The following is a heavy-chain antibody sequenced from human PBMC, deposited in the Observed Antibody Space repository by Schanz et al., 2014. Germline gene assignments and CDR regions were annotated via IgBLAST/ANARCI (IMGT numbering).Heavy chain of an antibody. J-gene: IGHJ5*02. CDR1: GFAVDNYY. CDR2: ILGLASTT. V-gene: IGHV3-23*04. Sequence: EVQLVESGGGWVQPGGSLRLSCAASGFAVDNYYMSCVRQAPGRGLEWVSAILGLASTTYYADSVRGRFTISSDSSKNTLYLQMSSLRADDTAVYYCAKAADWPVTRFDPWGQGTLXTVSS. D-gene: IGHD3-9*01. CDR3: AKAADWPVTRFDP.